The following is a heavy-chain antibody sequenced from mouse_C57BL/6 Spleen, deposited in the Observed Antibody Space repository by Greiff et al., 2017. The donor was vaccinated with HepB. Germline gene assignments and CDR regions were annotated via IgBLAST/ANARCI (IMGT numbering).Heavy chain of an antibody. J-gene: IGHJ4*01. V-gene: IGHV1-82*01. CDR2: IYPGDGDT. D-gene: IGHD2-1*01. CDR1: GYAFSSSW. CDR3: ARGGNYYAMDY. Sequence: VQLQQSGPELVKPGASVKISCKASGYAFSSSWMNWVKQRPGKGLEWIGRIYPGDGDTNYNGKFKGKATLTADKSSSTAYMQLSSLTSEDPAVYFCARGGNYYAMDYWGQGTSVTVSS.